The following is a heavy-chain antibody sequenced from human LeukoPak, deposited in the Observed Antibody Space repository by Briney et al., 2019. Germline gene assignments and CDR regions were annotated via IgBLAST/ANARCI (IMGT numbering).Heavy chain of an antibody. CDR1: GFTFTYCA. V-gene: IGHV3-23*01. Sequence: PGGSLRLSCAASGFTFTYCAMTWVRQAPGKGLEWVSSISGSGGSTYYADSVKGRFTISRDNPKNTLFLQMNTLRAEDTAVYYCAKDPYYFDSNNTRGKSDYWGQGTLVTVSS. D-gene: IGHD3-22*01. CDR2: ISGSGGST. J-gene: IGHJ4*02. CDR3: AKDPYYFDSNNTRGKSDY.